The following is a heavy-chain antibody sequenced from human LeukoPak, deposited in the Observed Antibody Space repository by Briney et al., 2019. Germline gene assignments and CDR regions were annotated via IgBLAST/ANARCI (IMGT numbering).Heavy chain of an antibody. V-gene: IGHV1-18*01. Sequence: ASVKVSCKASGYTFSNYGISWVRQAPGQGLEWMGWISAYNGNTNYAQKFQGRVTMTTDTSTSTAYMELRSLRSDDTAVYYCARSLSGAAAGTGRLTYPVYNWFDPWGQGTLVTVSS. D-gene: IGHD6-13*01. J-gene: IGHJ5*02. CDR3: ARSLSGAAAGTGRLTYPVYNWFDP. CDR2: ISAYNGNT. CDR1: GYTFSNYG.